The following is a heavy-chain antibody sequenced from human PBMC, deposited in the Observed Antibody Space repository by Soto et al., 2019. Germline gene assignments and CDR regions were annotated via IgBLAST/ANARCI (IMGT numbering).Heavy chain of an antibody. D-gene: IGHD2-15*01. Sequence: EVQLVESGGGLVQPGGSLRLSCAASGFTFSSYWMSWVRQAPGKGLEWLANIKQDGSEKYYLDSVKGRFTISRDNAKNSLYLQMNSLRAEDTAVYYCARDPGYCSGGSCSHYFDSWGQGTLVTVSS. V-gene: IGHV3-7*01. CDR2: IKQDGSEK. J-gene: IGHJ4*02. CDR3: ARDPGYCSGGSCSHYFDS. CDR1: GFTFSSYW.